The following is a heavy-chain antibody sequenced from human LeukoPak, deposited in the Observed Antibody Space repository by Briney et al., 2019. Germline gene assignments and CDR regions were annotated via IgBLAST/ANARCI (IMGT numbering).Heavy chain of an antibody. CDR3: ARTVTTGYYYYYMDV. V-gene: IGHV1-69*06. CDR2: IIPIFGTA. CDR1: GYTFTSYG. D-gene: IGHD4-17*01. Sequence: SVRVSCKASGYTFTSYGISWVRQAPGQGLEWMGGIIPIFGTANYAQKFQGRVTITADKSTSTAYMELSSLRSEDTAVYYCARTVTTGYYYYYMDVWGKGTTVTVSS. J-gene: IGHJ6*03.